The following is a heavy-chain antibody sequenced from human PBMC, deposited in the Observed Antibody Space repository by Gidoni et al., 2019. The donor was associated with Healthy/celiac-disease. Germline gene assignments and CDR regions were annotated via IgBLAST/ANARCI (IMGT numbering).Heavy chain of an antibody. J-gene: IGHJ4*02. Sequence: QVQLQESGPGLVKPSATLSLTCTVSGGAIQSYYWSWIRQPPGKGLAWIGYIYYIGSTNYNPSLKSRVTISVDTSKNQFSLKLSSLTASDTAVYSCARESPLRLGELSFDYWGQGTLVTVSS. CDR1: GGAIQSYY. CDR2: IYYIGST. CDR3: ARESPLRLGELSFDY. D-gene: IGHD3-16*02. V-gene: IGHV4-59*01.